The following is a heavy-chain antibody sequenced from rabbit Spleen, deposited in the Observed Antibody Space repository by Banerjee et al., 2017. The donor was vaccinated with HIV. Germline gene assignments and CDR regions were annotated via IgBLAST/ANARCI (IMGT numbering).Heavy chain of an antibody. V-gene: IGHV1S40*01. CDR1: GFSFSSAYY. J-gene: IGHJ4*01. Sequence: QSLVESGGDLVKPGASLTLTCTTSGFSFSSAYYMCWVRQAPGKGLEWIACIYAGSSGTPSSGGWAKGRFTSSKASSSTVTLHLIRLTAAHTPTYFSARGVCVDYYTYYFNWWGPGTWSPS. CDR2: IYAGSSGTP. D-gene: IGHD8-1*01. CDR3: ARGVCVDYYTYYFNW.